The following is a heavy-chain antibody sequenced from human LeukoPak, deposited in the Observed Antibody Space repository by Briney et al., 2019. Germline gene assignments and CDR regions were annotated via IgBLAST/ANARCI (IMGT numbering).Heavy chain of an antibody. Sequence: SVKVSCKASGGTFSSYAISWVRQAPGQGLEWMGRIIPILGIANYAQKFQGRVTITADKSTSTAYMELSSLRSEDTAVYYCARDFSMVRGVIYYYYGMDVWGQGTTVTVSS. J-gene: IGHJ6*02. V-gene: IGHV1-69*04. D-gene: IGHD3-10*01. CDR3: ARDFSMVRGVIYYYYGMDV. CDR2: IIPILGIA. CDR1: GGTFSSYA.